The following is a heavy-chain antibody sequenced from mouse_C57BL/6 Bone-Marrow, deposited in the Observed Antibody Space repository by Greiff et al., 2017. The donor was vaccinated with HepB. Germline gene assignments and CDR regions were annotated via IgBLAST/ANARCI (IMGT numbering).Heavy chain of an antibody. J-gene: IGHJ3*01. CDR2: ISDGGSYT. CDR3: AREDYYGSGAY. V-gene: IGHV5-9-3*01. Sequence: EVQLVESGGGLVKPGGSLKLSCAASGFTFSSYAMSWVRQTPEKRLEWVATISDGGSYTYYPDNAKNTLYLQMSSLRSEDTALYYCAREDYYGSGAYWGQGTLVTVSA. D-gene: IGHD1-1*01. CDR1: GFTFSSYA.